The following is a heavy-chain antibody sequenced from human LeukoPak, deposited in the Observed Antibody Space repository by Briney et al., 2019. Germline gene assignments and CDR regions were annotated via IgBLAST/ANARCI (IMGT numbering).Heavy chain of an antibody. CDR2: ISVGGDST. V-gene: IGHV3-23*01. J-gene: IGHJ5*02. D-gene: IGHD1-7*01. CDR3: AKLAGTTST. Sequence: GGSLRLSCAASGFTFSSYAVSWVRQAPGKGLEWVSTISVGGDSTYYADSVKGRFTISKDNSKNTLSLQMNSLRAEDTAVYYCAKLAGTTSTWGQGTLVTVSS. CDR1: GFTFSSYA.